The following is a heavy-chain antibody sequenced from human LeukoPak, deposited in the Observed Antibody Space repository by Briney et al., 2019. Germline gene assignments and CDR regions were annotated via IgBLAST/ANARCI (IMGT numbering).Heavy chain of an antibody. J-gene: IGHJ3*02. Sequence: GSLRLSCAASGFTFSRYNINWVRQAPGKGLEWVSYISSSTSTVYYADSVKGRFTISRDNAKNSLYLQMNSLRAEDTAVYYCASVRRNAFDIWGQGTMVTVSS. CDR3: ASVRRNAFDI. V-gene: IGHV3-48*04. CDR1: GFTFSRYN. CDR2: ISSSTSTV.